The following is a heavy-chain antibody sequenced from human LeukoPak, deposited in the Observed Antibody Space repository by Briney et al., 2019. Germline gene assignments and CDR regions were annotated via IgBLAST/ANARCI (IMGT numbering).Heavy chain of an antibody. CDR1: GLTFSSYG. J-gene: IGHJ4*02. D-gene: IGHD2-2*01. CDR3: AKDFRDWSYATSPDY. CDR2: IRYDGSNK. V-gene: IGHV3-30*02. Sequence: PGGSLRLSCAASGLTFSSYGMHWVRQAPGKGLEWVAFIRYDGSNKYYADSVKGRFTISRDNSKNTLYLQMNSLRAEDTAVYYCAKDFRDWSYATSPDYWGQGTLVTVSS.